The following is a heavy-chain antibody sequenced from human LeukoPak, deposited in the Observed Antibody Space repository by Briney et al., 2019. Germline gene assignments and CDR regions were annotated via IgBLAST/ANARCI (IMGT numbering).Heavy chain of an antibody. CDR3: ARHGQGSWWGI. D-gene: IGHD6-13*01. CDR2: ISSSSSTI. CDR1: GFTFSSYS. Sequence: GGSLRLSCAASGFTFSSYSMNWVRQAPGKGLEWVSYISSSSSTIYYADSVKGRFTISRDNAKNSLYLQMNSLRAEDTAVYYCARHGQGSWWGIWGQGTMVTVSS. V-gene: IGHV3-48*04. J-gene: IGHJ3*02.